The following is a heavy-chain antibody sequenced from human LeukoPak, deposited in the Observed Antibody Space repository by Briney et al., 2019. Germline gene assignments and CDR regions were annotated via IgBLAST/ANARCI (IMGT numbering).Heavy chain of an antibody. CDR2: INTDGSTT. J-gene: IGHJ4*02. CDR3: AKDVQSWPTYFDY. CDR1: GFTSSRSW. Sequence: PGGSLRLSCAASGFTSSRSWMHWVRQAPGKGLVWVSQINTDGSTTGYADSVKGRFTVSRDNSKNTLYLQMNSLRAEDTAVYYCAKDVQSWPTYFDYWGQGTLVTVSS. V-gene: IGHV3-74*01. D-gene: IGHD1-1*01.